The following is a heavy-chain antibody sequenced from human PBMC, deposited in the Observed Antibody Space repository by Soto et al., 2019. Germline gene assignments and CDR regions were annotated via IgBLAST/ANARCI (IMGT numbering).Heavy chain of an antibody. V-gene: IGHV3-30-3*01. CDR2: ISYDGSNK. D-gene: IGHD3-9*01. J-gene: IGHJ3*02. Sequence: QVQLVESGGGVVQPGRSLRLSCAASGFTFSSYAMHWVRQAPGKGLEWVAVISYDGSNKYYADSVKGRFTISRDKSKNTLHLQMNSVRAGDTAVYYCAGDPRPLDYDMVEPFDIWGQGTMVTVSS. CDR3: AGDPRPLDYDMVEPFDI. CDR1: GFTFSSYA.